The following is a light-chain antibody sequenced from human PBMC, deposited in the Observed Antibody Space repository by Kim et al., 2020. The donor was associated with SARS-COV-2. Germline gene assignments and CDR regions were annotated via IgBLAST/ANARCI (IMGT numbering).Light chain of an antibody. V-gene: IGKV3-11*01. J-gene: IGKJ4*01. CDR3: QQGSNWPLT. Sequence: EIVLTQSPGTLSLSPGERATLSCRASQSVSSSLAWYQHKPGQAPRLLIYDASNVATGIPARFSGSGSGTDFTLTISSLEPEDFAVYYCQQGSNWPLTFGGGTKVDIK. CDR2: DAS. CDR1: QSVSSS.